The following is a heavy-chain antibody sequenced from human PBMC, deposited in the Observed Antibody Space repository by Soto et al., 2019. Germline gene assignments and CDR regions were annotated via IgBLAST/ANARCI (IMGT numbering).Heavy chain of an antibody. CDR3: GTGTTHSVFDI. D-gene: IGHD1-1*01. CDR2: IGIGGDI. J-gene: IGHJ3*02. Sequence: EVQLLESGGGLVQPGGSLRLSCASSGFAFSSYAFSWVRQAPGKGLDWVSSIGIGGDIYYADSVKGRFASSRDNSKNTLFLQMIGLRAEDTAVYYCGTGTTHSVFDIWGHGTMVTVSS. V-gene: IGHV3-23*01. CDR1: GFAFSSYA.